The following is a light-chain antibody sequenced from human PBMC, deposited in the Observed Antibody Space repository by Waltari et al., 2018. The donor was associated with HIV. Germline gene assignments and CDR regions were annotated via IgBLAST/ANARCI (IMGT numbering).Light chain of an antibody. CDR2: GN. J-gene: IGLJ2*01. CDR3: QTYDSSLSGSVV. CDR1: SSNIGARFD. Sequence: QSVLTQPPSVSGAPGQTVTISCTGSSSNIGARFDVHWYKQIPGKAPKLLMYGNNRPSVVPDRFSGSKSGTSASLAITGLQAEDEADYYCQTYDSSLSGSVVFGGGTKLTVL. V-gene: IGLV1-40*01.